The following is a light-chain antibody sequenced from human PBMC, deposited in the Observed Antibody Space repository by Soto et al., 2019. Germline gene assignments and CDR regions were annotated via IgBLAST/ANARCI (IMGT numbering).Light chain of an antibody. Sequence: EIVMPPSQATLSVSPVARATLSCRASQSFRGLLAWYQQQPGQAPRLLIYDASNRATGIPARFSGSGSGTDFTLTISSLEPADFAVYYGQQSKNWPPHTFGGGTKVDIK. J-gene: IGKJ4*01. CDR2: DAS. V-gene: IGKV3-11*01. CDR1: QSFRGL. CDR3: QQSKNWPPHT.